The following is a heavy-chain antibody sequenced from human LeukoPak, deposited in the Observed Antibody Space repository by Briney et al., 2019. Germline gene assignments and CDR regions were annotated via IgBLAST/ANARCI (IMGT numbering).Heavy chain of an antibody. V-gene: IGHV3-23*01. J-gene: IGHJ4*02. Sequence: GGSLRLSCAASGLTFSNYDMSWVRQAPGKGLEWVSAISGSGAGTYYTESVKGRFTISRDNSKNTLYLQMNSLRGEDTAVYYCAKRGTYYGGFDYWGQGTLVTVSP. CDR1: GLTFSNYD. D-gene: IGHD1-26*01. CDR3: AKRGTYYGGFDY. CDR2: ISGSGAGT.